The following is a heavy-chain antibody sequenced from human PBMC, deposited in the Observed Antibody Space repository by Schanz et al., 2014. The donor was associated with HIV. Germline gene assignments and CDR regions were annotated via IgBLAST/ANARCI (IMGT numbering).Heavy chain of an antibody. J-gene: IGHJ4*02. V-gene: IGHV3-33*01. Sequence: QEQLVESGGGVVQPGKSLRLSCAASGFTFRNFGMHWVRQAPGKGLEWVAVIWYDGTNIDYADSVKGRFTISRDNSENTLYLQMNRQTHEHTAVYYCARDMCTAGSCYYFDHWGQGTLVTVSS. CDR1: GFTFRNFG. CDR3: ARDMCTAGSCYYFDH. CDR2: IWYDGTNI. D-gene: IGHD2-15*01.